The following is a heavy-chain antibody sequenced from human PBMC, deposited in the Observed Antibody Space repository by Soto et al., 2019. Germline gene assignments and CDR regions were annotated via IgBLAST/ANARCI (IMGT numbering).Heavy chain of an antibody. Sequence: PSETLSLTCTVSGGSVSSGSYYWSWIRQPPGKGLEWIGYIYYSGSTNYNPSLKSRVTISVDTSKNQFSLKLSSVTAADTAVYYCATGISARTPGGTRFDPWGQGTLVTVSS. J-gene: IGHJ5*02. CDR3: ATGISARTPGGTRFDP. CDR2: IYYSGST. V-gene: IGHV4-61*01. D-gene: IGHD6-13*01. CDR1: GGSVSSGSYY.